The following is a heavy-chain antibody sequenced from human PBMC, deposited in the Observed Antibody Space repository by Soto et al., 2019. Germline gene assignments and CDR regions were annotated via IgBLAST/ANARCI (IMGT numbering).Heavy chain of an antibody. CDR1: GDSVSSNSAA. CDR2: TYYRSKWYN. CDR3: AREGQQQLVGREKYYYYYGMDV. Sequence: SQTLSLTCAISGDSVSSNSAAWNWIRQSPSRGLEWLGRTYYRSKWYNDYAVSVKSRTTINPDTSKNQFSLQLNSVTPEDTAVYYCAREGQQQLVGREKYYYYYGMDVWGQGTTVTVSS. J-gene: IGHJ6*02. D-gene: IGHD6-13*01. V-gene: IGHV6-1*01.